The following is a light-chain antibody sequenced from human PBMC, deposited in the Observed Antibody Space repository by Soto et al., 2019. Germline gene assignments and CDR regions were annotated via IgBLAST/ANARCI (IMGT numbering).Light chain of an antibody. J-gene: IGKJ2*01. CDR3: MQALQTPYS. V-gene: IGKV2-28*01. CDR2: LAS. Sequence: DIVMTQSPLSLPGSPGEPASISCRSSQSLLHRNGYSSLDWYLQKPGQSPRLLIYLASTRASGVPDKFSASGSGTVFTLKISRVEAEDVGIYYCMQALQTPYSFGQGTKLEI. CDR1: QSLLHRNGYSS.